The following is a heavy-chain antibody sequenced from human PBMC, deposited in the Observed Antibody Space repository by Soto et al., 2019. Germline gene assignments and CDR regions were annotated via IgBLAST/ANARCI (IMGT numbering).Heavy chain of an antibody. V-gene: IGHV1-18*01. Sequence: QVQLVQSGAEVKKPGASVKVSCKASGYTFTSYGISWVRQAPGQGLEWMGWINAYNGNTNYAQKLQGRVTTTTGTPTSTAYMELRSLGSDDAGVYYCARVLPPFDPWGQGTLVTVSS. J-gene: IGHJ5*02. CDR3: ARVLPPFDP. CDR1: GYTFTSYG. CDR2: INAYNGNT.